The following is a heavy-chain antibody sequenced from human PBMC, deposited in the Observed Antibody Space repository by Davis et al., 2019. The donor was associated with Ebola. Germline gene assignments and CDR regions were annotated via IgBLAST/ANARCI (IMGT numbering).Heavy chain of an antibody. D-gene: IGHD6-6*01. J-gene: IGHJ6*04. CDR3: ARVRYGSSRGGGYYYGMDV. Sequence: PGGSLRLSCAASGFTFSSYSMNWVRQAPGKGLEWVSYISSSSSTIYYADSVKGRFTISRDNAKNSLYLQMNSLRAEDTAVYYCARVRYGSSRGGGYYYGMDVWGKGTTVTVSS. V-gene: IGHV3-48*01. CDR2: ISSSSSTI. CDR1: GFTFSSYS.